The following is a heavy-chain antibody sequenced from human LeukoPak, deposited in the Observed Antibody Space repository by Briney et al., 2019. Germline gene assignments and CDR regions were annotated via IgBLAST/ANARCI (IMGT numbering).Heavy chain of an antibody. CDR1: GFTFSGYA. D-gene: IGHD2-21*01. J-gene: IGHJ3*02. V-gene: IGHV3-23*01. Sequence: GGSLRLSCAASGFTFSGYAMSWVRQAPGKGLEWVSAISGSGGSTYYADSVKGRFTISRDNSKNTLYLQMNSLRAEDTALYYGAKSLWGCGYRGVFDIWGQGTTVT. CDR3: AKSLWGCGYRGVFDI. CDR2: ISGSGGST.